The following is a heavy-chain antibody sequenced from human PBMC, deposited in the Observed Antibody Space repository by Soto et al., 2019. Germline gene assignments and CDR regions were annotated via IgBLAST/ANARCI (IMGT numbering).Heavy chain of an antibody. CDR3: AKDLTRKLAYWLDP. V-gene: IGHV1-2*02. D-gene: IGHD3-16*01. CDR2: INPKSGGT. Sequence: ASVKVSCKASGYTFTGYYMHWVRQAPGQGLEWMGWINPKSGGTNYAQKFQGTVTMTRXTXXXXAXLXLXXXTSDXTAVYYCAKDLTRKLAYWLDPWGQGTQVTVSS. CDR1: GYTFTGYY. J-gene: IGHJ5*02.